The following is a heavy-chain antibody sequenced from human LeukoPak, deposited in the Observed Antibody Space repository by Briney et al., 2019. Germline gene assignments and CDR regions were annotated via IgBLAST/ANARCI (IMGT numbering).Heavy chain of an antibody. CDR2: IYYSGST. J-gene: IGHJ6*03. V-gene: IGHV4-59*08. CDR1: GGSISSYY. Sequence: SETLSLTCTVSGGSISSYYWSWSRQPPGKGLEWIGYIYYSGSTNYNPSLKSRVTISVDTSKNQFSLKLSSVTAADTAVYYCARHCSSTSCHYYYMDVWGKGTTVTVSS. CDR3: ARHCSSTSCHYYYMDV. D-gene: IGHD2-2*01.